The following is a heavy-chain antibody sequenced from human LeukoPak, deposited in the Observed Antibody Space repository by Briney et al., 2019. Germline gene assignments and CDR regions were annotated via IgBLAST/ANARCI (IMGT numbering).Heavy chain of an antibody. J-gene: IGHJ6*02. CDR1: GGSVSSGSYY. V-gene: IGHV4-61*01. D-gene: IGHD3-10*01. Sequence: SETLSLTCTVSGGSVSSGSYYWSWIRQPPGTGLEWIGYIYYSGSTNYNPSLKSRVTISVDTSKNQFSLKLSSVTTADTAVYYCASAPYGSGSKYGMDVWGQGTTVTVSS. CDR2: IYYSGST. CDR3: ASAPYGSGSKYGMDV.